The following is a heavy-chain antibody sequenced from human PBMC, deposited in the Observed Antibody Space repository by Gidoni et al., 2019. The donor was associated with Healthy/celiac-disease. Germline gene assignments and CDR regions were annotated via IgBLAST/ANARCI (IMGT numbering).Heavy chain of an antibody. CDR3: AKETTPVPAEDWFDP. V-gene: IGHV3-23*01. Sequence: EVQLLESGGGLVQPGGSLRLSCAASGFTFSSYAMSWVRQAPGKGLGWFSAISGSGGSTYYADSVKGRFTISRDNSKNTLYLQMNSLRAEDTAVYYCAKETTPVPAEDWFDPWGQGTLVTVSS. J-gene: IGHJ5*02. CDR2: ISGSGGST. CDR1: GFTFSSYA. D-gene: IGHD2-2*01.